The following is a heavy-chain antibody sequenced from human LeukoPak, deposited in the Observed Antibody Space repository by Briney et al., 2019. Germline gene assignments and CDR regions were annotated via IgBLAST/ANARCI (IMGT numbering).Heavy chain of an antibody. CDR3: AMHYYDSSGYSGAFDY. Sequence: ASVTVSCKASGYTFTSYGISWGRQAPGQGLEWRGWSNPNSGGTNYAQKFQGRVTMTRDTSISTAYMELSRLRSDDTAVYYCAMHYYDSSGYSGAFDYWGQGTLVTVSS. J-gene: IGHJ4*02. CDR2: SNPNSGGT. CDR1: GYTFTSYG. D-gene: IGHD3-22*01. V-gene: IGHV1-2*02.